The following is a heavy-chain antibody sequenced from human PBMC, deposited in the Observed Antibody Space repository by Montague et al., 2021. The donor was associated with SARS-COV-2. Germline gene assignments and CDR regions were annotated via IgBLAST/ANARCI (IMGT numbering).Heavy chain of an antibody. J-gene: IGHJ4*02. CDR1: GYSISSGYY. D-gene: IGHD2-2*01. CDR2: IYHSGST. Sequence: SETLSLTCTVSGYSISSGYYWGWIRQPPGKGLEWIGSIYHSGSTYYNPSLKSRVTISVDTSKNQFSLKLGSVTAADTAVYYCARSQGCSTTSCHFDYWGQGTLVTVSS. V-gene: IGHV4-38-2*02. CDR3: ARSQGCSTTSCHFDY.